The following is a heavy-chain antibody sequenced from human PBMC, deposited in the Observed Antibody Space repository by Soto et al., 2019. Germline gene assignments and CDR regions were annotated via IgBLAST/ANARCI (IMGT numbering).Heavy chain of an antibody. CDR1: GYTFTSYY. D-gene: IGHD2-2*01. V-gene: IGHV1-46*01. J-gene: IGHJ6*02. CDR2: INPSGGST. CDR3: AGEVPTPKRAPSYGMDV. Sequence: QVQLVQSGAEVKKPGASVKVSCKASGYTFTSYYMHWVRQAPGQGLEWMGIINPSGGSTSYAQKFQGRVTMTRDTSTSTVYMELSSLRSEDTAVYYCAGEVPTPKRAPSYGMDVWGQGTTVTVSS.